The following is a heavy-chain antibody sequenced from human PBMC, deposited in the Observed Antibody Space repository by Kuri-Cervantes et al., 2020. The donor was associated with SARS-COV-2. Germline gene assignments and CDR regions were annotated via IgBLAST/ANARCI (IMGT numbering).Heavy chain of an antibody. D-gene: IGHD6-19*01. J-gene: IGHJ4*02. CDR3: AKDGSSGWEDFDY. Sequence: GESLKISCAASGFTFSSYSMNWVRQAPGKGLEWVSSISSSSSYIYYADSVKGRFTTSRDNAKNSLYLQMNSLRAEDTAVYYCAKDGSSGWEDFDYWGQGTLVTVSS. V-gene: IGHV3-21*04. CDR1: GFTFSSYS. CDR2: ISSSSSYI.